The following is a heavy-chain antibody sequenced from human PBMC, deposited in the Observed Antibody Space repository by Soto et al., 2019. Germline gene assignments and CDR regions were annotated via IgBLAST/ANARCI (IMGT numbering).Heavy chain of an antibody. D-gene: IGHD2-15*01. CDR1: GFTFNYYW. J-gene: IGHJ4*02. Sequence: EVQLVESGGGLVQPGGSLRLSCVASGFTFNYYWMHWVRQAPGKGLVWVSRIQSDGSSPDYVDSVKGRFTISRDNAKYTLYLQMNNLRAEDTAVYYWARGGGPDYWGQGTLVNVSS. CDR3: ARGGGPDY. CDR2: IQSDGSSP. V-gene: IGHV3-74*01.